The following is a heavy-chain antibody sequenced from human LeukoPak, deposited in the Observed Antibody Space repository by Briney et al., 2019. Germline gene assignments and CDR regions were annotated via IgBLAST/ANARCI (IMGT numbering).Heavy chain of an antibody. CDR2: VYSGGST. J-gene: IGHJ3*02. Sequence: PGGSLRLSCAASGFTVSSNYMSWVRQAPGKGLEWVSVVYSGGSTYYADSVKGRFTISRDNSKNTLYLQMNSLRAEDTAVYYCARERPITLYYYDSTNDAFDIWGQGTMVTVSS. V-gene: IGHV3-53*01. CDR1: GFTVSSNY. D-gene: IGHD3-22*01. CDR3: ARERPITLYYYDSTNDAFDI.